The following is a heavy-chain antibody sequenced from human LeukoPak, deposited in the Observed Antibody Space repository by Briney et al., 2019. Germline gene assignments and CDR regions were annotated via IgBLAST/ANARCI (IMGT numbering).Heavy chain of an antibody. Sequence: PSETLSLTCSVSGDSISLGTYYWSWIRQPAGQGLEWIGRIYTTGVTNYNPSLKTRVTISVDPSLNQFSLNLTSVTAADTAVYYCAREFLASRRNWVDPWGQGTLVTVSS. CDR2: IYTTGVT. CDR1: GDSISLGTYY. D-gene: IGHD6-6*01. V-gene: IGHV4-61*02. J-gene: IGHJ5*02. CDR3: AREFLASRRNWVDP.